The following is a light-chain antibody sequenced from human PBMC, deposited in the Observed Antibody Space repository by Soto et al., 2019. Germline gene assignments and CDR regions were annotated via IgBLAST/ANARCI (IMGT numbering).Light chain of an antibody. CDR1: SSNIGAGYD. V-gene: IGLV1-40*01. J-gene: IGLJ1*01. CDR3: QSYDSSLSV. Sequence: QSVLTQPPSVSGAPGQRGTISCTGSSSNIGAGYDVHWYQQLPGTAPKLLIYGNSNRPSGVPDRFSGSKSGTSASLAITGLQAEDEADYYCQSYDSSLSVFGTGTKLTVL. CDR2: GNS.